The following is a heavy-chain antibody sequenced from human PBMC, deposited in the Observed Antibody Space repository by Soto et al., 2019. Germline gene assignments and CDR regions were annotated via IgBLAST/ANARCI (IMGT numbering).Heavy chain of an antibody. CDR2: VYPGDSDT. CDR3: ARRIHWHSIMNLVDT. Sequence: GESLKISCRTSGYSFPTYWIAWVRQRPGKGLEWMGAVYPGDSDTKYSPSFQGHVTISADRSIGTAFLQWSSLNASDTAMYYCARRIHWHSIMNLVDTWGPGNLVTVSS. V-gene: IGHV5-51*01. CDR1: GYSFPTYW. D-gene: IGHD3-16*01. J-gene: IGHJ5*02.